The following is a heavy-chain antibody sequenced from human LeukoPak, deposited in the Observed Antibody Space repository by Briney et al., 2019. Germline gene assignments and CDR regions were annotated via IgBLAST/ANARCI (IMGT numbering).Heavy chain of an antibody. V-gene: IGHV1-2*02. CDR1: GYTFTGYY. D-gene: IGHD2-15*01. CDR3: ARGRGGSSSPFDY. CDR2: INPNSGGT. J-gene: IGHJ4*02. Sequence: ASVKVSCKASGYTFTGYYMHWVRQAPGQGLEWMGWINPNSGGTNYAQKFQGRVTITRDTSISTAYMELSRLRSDDTAVYYCARGRGGSSSPFDYWGQGTLVTVSS.